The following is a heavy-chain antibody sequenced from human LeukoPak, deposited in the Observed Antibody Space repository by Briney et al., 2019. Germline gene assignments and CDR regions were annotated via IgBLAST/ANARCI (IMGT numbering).Heavy chain of an antibody. J-gene: IGHJ4*02. Sequence: GESLKISCKASGYSFTNYWIGWVRQMPGKGLEWMGIIYPGDSDTRYSPSFQGQVTISADKSISTAYLQWGSLKASDTAMYYCARLDLAAAGIFDYWAREPWSPSPQ. CDR2: IYPGDSDT. CDR1: GYSFTNYW. D-gene: IGHD6-13*01. V-gene: IGHV5-51*01. CDR3: ARLDLAAAGIFDY.